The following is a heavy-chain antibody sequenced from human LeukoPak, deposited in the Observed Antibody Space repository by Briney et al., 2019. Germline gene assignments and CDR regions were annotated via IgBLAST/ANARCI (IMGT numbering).Heavy chain of an antibody. D-gene: IGHD3-9*01. Sequence: PGGSLRLSCAASGFTFSSYAMSWVRQAPGEGLEWVSSITSSSTYLYYTDSVKGRFTIFRDNAKNALYLIMNILRAEDKAVYYFAREGKDDFLPGYYSLDYWGQGTLVTVSS. CDR1: GFTFSSYA. J-gene: IGHJ4*02. CDR2: ITSSSTYL. CDR3: AREGKDDFLPGYYSLDY. V-gene: IGHV3-21*01.